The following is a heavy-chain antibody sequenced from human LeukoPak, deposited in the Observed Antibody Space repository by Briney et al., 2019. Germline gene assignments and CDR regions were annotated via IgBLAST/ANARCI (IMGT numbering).Heavy chain of an antibody. D-gene: IGHD4-11*01. CDR2: INHSGST. V-gene: IGHV4-39*07. CDR3: ARDSYSNYVYYYYGMDV. CDR1: GGSISSSRYC. J-gene: IGHJ6*02. Sequence: SETLSLTCSVSGGSISSSRYCWGWIRQPPGKGLEWIGEINHSGSTNYNPSLKSRVTISVDTSKNQFSLKLSSVTAADTAVYYCARDSYSNYVYYYYGMDVWGQGTTVTVSS.